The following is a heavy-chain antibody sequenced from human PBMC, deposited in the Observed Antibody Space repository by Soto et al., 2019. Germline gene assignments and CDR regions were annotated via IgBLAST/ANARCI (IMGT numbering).Heavy chain of an antibody. CDR1: GDTISSNGHD. Sequence: PSGTLSLTCTVSGDTISSNGHDWGWIRQPPGKGLEWIGYIYYSGSTYDNPSLNSRLTMSVDTSKNQFSLKLSSVIAADTAVDYCARSDNYFPFDHWGQGTLVTVSS. CDR3: ARSDNYFPFDH. J-gene: IGHJ4*02. V-gene: IGHV4-30-4*02. D-gene: IGHD4-4*01. CDR2: IYYSGST.